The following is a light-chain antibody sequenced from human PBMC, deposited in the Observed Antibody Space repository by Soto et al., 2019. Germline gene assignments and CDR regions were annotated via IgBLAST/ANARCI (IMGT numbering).Light chain of an antibody. CDR3: QQYGSSLP. CDR1: QSIGTY. V-gene: IGKV3-20*01. Sequence: EIVLTQSPGTLSLSPGERATLSCRASQSIGTYLAWYQQKPGQAPRILIYDASSRATGIPDRFSGSGSGTDFTLTISRLEPEDFAVYYCQQYGSSLPFGGGTKVEI. J-gene: IGKJ4*01. CDR2: DAS.